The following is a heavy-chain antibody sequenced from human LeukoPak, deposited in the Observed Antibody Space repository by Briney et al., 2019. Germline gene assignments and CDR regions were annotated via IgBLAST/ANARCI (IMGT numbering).Heavy chain of an antibody. V-gene: IGHV4-39*01. CDR3: ARHYGP. CDR1: GGSFSNYY. J-gene: IGHJ5*02. Sequence: SETLSLTCAVDGGSFSNYYWGWIRQPPGKGLEWIGSIYDSGSTYYNPSLKSRVTISVDTSKNQFSLKLNSVTAADTAVYYCARHYGPWGQGTLVTVSS. D-gene: IGHD3-10*01. CDR2: IYDSGST.